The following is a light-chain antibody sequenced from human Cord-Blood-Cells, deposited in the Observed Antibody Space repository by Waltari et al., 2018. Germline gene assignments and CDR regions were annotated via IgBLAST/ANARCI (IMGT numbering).Light chain of an antibody. Sequence: QSVLTQPPSASGATGQRVTISCTGGSSNIGAGYDAHWYHQLPGTAPKLLIIGNSNRPAGVPDRFSGCKSGSSAAPAITGLQADDEADYYCQSYDSSRSGSVFGGGTKLTVL. CDR3: QSYDSSRSGSV. V-gene: IGLV1-40*01. CDR2: GNS. CDR1: SSNIGAGYD. J-gene: IGLJ3*02.